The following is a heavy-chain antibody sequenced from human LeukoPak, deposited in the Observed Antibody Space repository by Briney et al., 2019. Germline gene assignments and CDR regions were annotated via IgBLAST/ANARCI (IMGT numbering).Heavy chain of an antibody. J-gene: IGHJ5*02. CDR1: GGSITSSY. Sequence: AETMSLTCTLYGGSITSSYWSWIRQSPGKGLEWIGYIHYTGSTNYNPSLKSRVTMLIDTSMNQFSLKLSAVTAADTAVYYCARGRYSSGDNWFDPWGQGTLVTVSS. CDR2: IHYTGST. V-gene: IGHV4-59*01. CDR3: ARGRYSSGDNWFDP. D-gene: IGHD3-9*01.